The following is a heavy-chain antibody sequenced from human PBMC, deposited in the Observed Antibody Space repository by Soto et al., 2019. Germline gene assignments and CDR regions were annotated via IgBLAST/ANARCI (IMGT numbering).Heavy chain of an antibody. V-gene: IGHV4-31*03. J-gene: IGHJ6*02. D-gene: IGHD4-4*01. CDR2: IYYSGST. CDR1: GVSISSGAHY. Sequence: SETLSLTCTVSGVSISSGAHYWSWIRQLPGKGLEWIGYIYYSGSTNYNPSLKSRVTISVDTSKNQFSLKLSSVSAADTAVYYCARGNSNYYYGMDVWGQGTTVTAP. CDR3: ARGNSNYYYGMDV.